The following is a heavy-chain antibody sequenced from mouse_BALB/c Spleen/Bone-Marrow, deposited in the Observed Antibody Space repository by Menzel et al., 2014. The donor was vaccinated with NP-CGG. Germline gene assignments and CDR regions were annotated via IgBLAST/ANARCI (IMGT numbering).Heavy chain of an antibody. CDR2: INPYNDGT. CDR3: ARYAGY. V-gene: IGHV1-14*01. D-gene: IGHD6-5*01. Sequence: VYVKQSGPELVKPGASVKMSCKASGYTFTSYVMHWVKQKPGQGLEWIGYINPYNDGTKYNEKFKGKATLTTDKSSSPAYMELSSLTSEDSALYYCARYAGYWGQVTALTVSS. J-gene: IGHJ2*01. CDR1: GYTFTSYV.